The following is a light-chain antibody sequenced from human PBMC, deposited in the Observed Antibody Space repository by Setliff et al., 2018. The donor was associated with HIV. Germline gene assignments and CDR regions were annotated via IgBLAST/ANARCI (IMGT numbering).Light chain of an antibody. J-gene: IGLJ1*01. Sequence: SYELTQPPSVSVSPGQTATITCFGDALSNEYAYWYQQKPGQAPVLVIYKDIERPSGIPERVSGSKSGTTVTLTISGVQAEDEAEYYCQSADSSGTYVFGTGTKGTVL. CDR1: ALSNEY. CDR2: KDI. V-gene: IGLV3-25*03. CDR3: QSADSSGTYV.